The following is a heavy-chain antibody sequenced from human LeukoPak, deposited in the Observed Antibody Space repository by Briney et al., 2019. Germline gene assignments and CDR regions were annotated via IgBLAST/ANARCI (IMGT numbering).Heavy chain of an antibody. D-gene: IGHD3-22*01. CDR1: GSTFSSYG. CDR2: IWYDGSNK. V-gene: IGHV3-33*01. Sequence: GGSLRLSCAASGSTFSSYGMHWVRQAPGKGLEWVAVIWYDGSNKYYADSVKGRFTISRDNSKNTLYLQMNSLRAEDTAVYYCARPPVVGAPRFIFDYWGQGTLVAVSS. CDR3: ARPPVVGAPRFIFDY. J-gene: IGHJ4*02.